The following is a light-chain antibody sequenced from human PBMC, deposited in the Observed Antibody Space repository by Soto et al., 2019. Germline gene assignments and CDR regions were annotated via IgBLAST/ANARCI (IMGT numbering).Light chain of an antibody. CDR3: SSYVSSSTLVI. V-gene: IGLV2-14*01. Sequence: QSVLTQPASVSGSPGQSITISCTGTSSDVGGYNYVSWYQQHPGKAPRLMISEVSNRPSGISDRFSGSKSGNTASLTISGLQAEDEADYYCSSYVSSSTLVIFGGGTKLTVL. CDR2: EVS. CDR1: SSDVGGYNY. J-gene: IGLJ2*01.